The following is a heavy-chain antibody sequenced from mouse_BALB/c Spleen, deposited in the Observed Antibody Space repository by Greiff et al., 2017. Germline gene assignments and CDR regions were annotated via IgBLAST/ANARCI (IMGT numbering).Heavy chain of an antibody. Sequence: QVQLKESGAELAKPGASVKMSCKASGYTFTSYWMHWVKQRPGQGLEWIGYINPSTGYTEYNQKFKDKATLTADKSSSTAYMQLSSLTSEDSAVYYCARGTARARGNAMDYWGQGTSVTVSS. D-gene: IGHD3-2*01. J-gene: IGHJ4*01. V-gene: IGHV1-7*01. CDR3: ARGTARARGNAMDY. CDR1: GYTFTSYW. CDR2: INPSTGYT.